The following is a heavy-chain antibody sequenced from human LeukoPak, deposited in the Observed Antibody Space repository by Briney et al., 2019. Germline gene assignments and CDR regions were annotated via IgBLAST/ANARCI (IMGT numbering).Heavy chain of an antibody. CDR3: ARGQGKYQTPCYKRHWYFDL. V-gene: IGHV4-34*01. Sequence: SETLSLTCAVYGGSFSGYYWSWIRQPPGKGLEWIGEINHSGSTNYNPSLKSRVTISVDTSKNQFSLKLSSVTAADTAVYYCARGQGKYQTPCYKRHWYFDLWGRGTLVTVSS. CDR2: INHSGST. D-gene: IGHD2-2*01. J-gene: IGHJ2*01. CDR1: GGSFSGYY.